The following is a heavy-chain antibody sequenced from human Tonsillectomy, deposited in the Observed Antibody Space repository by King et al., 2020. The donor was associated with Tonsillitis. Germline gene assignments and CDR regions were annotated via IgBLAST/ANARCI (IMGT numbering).Heavy chain of an antibody. D-gene: IGHD3-10*01. CDR1: GGSISSSSYY. CDR2: IYYSGTT. J-gene: IGHJ5*02. CDR3: ARGVTGFGELGS. Sequence: LQLQESGPGLVKPSETLSLTCSVSGGSISSSSYYWGWIRQPPGKGLEWIGSIYYSGTTYYNPSLKSRVTISVDTSKNQFSLKMSSVTAADTAVYYCARGVTGFGELGSWGQGTLVTVSS. V-gene: IGHV4-39*07.